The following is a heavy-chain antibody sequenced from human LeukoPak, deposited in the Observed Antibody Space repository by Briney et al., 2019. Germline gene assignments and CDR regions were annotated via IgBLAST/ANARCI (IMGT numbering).Heavy chain of an antibody. CDR1: GFSLSSYW. CDR3: APSP. CDR2: INPAASVK. V-gene: IGHV3-7*01. J-gene: IGHJ5*02. Sequence: GESLKISCAASGFSLSSYWINWVRQAPGKGLEWVANINPAASVKYYVDSVKGRFTISRDNAKNSVYLQMNSLRVEDTAIYYCAPSPWGQGTLVTVSS.